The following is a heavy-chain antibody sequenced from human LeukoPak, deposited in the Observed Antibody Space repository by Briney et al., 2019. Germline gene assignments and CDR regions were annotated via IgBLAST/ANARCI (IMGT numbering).Heavy chain of an antibody. J-gene: IGHJ3*02. CDR3: AKVTVAGYADNAFDI. CDR1: GFTVSSNY. V-gene: IGHV3-66*01. D-gene: IGHD6-19*01. CDR2: IYSGGST. Sequence: PGGSLRLSCAASGFTVSSNYMSWVRQAPGKGLEWVSVIYSGGSTYYADSVKGRFTISRDNSKNTLYLQMNSLRAEDTAVYYCAKVTVAGYADNAFDIWGQGTMVTVSS.